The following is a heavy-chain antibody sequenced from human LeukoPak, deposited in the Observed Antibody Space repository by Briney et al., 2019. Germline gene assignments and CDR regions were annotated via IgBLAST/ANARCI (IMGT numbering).Heavy chain of an antibody. D-gene: IGHD1-1*01. V-gene: IGHV3-21*01. J-gene: IGHJ4*02. CDR2: ISSSSSYI. CDR1: GFTFSSYS. Sequence: GGSLRLSCAASGFTFSSYSMNWVRQAPGKGLEWVSSISSSSSYIYYAGSVKGRFTISRDNAKNSLYLQMNSLRAEDTAVYYCARFNWNAEGIYWGQGTLVTVSS. CDR3: ARFNWNAEGIY.